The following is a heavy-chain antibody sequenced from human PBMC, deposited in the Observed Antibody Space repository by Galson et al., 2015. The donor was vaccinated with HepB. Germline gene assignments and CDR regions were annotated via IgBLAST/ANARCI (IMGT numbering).Heavy chain of an antibody. CDR3: AKDKNHAFDI. CDR1: GFTFSSYG. J-gene: IGHJ3*02. Sequence: SLRLSCAASGFTFSSYGMHWVRQAPGKGLEWVAVISYDGSNKYYADSVKGRFTISRDNSKNTLYLQMNSLRAEDTAVYYCAKDKNHAFDIWGQGTMVTVSS. CDR2: ISYDGSNK. V-gene: IGHV3-30*18.